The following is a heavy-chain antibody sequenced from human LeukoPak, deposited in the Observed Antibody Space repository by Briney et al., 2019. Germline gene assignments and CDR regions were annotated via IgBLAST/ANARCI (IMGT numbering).Heavy chain of an antibody. CDR2: TYYRSKWLV. CDR1: GDSVSGRSVA. J-gene: IGHJ4*02. CDR3: TRFYDTNSFDY. D-gene: IGHD3-16*01. Sequence: SQTLSLTCAISGDSVSGRSVAWNWIRQSPSRGLEWLGRTYYRSKWLVDYAESLKGRITINADTSKNQLSLQLHSVTPEDTAIYYCTRFYDTNSFDYWGQGTLVTVSS. V-gene: IGHV6-1*01.